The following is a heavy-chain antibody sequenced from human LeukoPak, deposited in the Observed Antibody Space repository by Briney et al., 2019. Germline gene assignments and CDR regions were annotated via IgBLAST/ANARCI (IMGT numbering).Heavy chain of an antibody. Sequence: GASVKVSCKASGYTFTNQPINWVRQAPGQGLEWMGWINTNTGNPTFAQGFTGRFVFSLDTSVSTAYLQIRSLTAEDTAVYYCARGYSSSWYGYYFDYWGQGTLVTVSS. J-gene: IGHJ4*02. CDR3: ARGYSSSWYGYYFDY. V-gene: IGHV7-4-1*01. D-gene: IGHD6-13*01. CDR2: INTNTGNP. CDR1: GYTFTNQP.